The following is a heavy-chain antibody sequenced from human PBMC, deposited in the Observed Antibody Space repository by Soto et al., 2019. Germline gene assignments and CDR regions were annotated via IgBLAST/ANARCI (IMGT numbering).Heavy chain of an antibody. CDR1: GYSFPTYY. Sequence: ASVKVSCKVSGYSFPTYYIHWVRQAPGQGLEWMGLINPSGGSTVYAQRFEDRVTMTRDTSTSTVYMELSSLRSDDTAVYYCARYPSGYTSGVHLRYHYCMDVWGQGTTVTVSS. D-gene: IGHD5-18*01. J-gene: IGHJ6*02. CDR2: INPSGGST. CDR3: ARYPSGYTSGVHLRYHYCMDV. V-gene: IGHV1-46*01.